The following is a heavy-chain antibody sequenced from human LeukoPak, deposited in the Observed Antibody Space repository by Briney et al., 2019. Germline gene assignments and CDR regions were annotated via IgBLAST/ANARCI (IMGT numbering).Heavy chain of an antibody. CDR2: IYYSGST. CDR3: ARALRYCSGGSCYSFHYYYMDV. J-gene: IGHJ6*03. Sequence: SDTLSLTCAVSGYSISSSNWWGWIRPPPGKGLEWFGYIYYSGSTYYNPSLKSRVTISVDTSKNQFSLKLSSVTAADTAVYYCARALRYCSGGSCYSFHYYYMDVWGKGTTVTVSS. V-gene: IGHV4-28*03. CDR1: GYSISSSNW. D-gene: IGHD2-15*01.